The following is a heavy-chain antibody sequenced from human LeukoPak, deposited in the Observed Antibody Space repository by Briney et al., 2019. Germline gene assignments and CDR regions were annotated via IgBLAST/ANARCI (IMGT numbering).Heavy chain of an antibody. V-gene: IGHV3-48*01. CDR1: GFTFSSYS. Sequence: GGSLRLSCAASGFTFSSYSMDWVRQAPGKGLEWVSYITSSSSTIHYVDSVKGRFTISRDNAKNSVYLQMNSLRAEDTAVYYCARVGLGVCGGDSWGKGALVTVSS. CDR3: ARVGLGVCGGDS. J-gene: IGHJ4*02. CDR2: ITSSSSTI. D-gene: IGHD3-16*01.